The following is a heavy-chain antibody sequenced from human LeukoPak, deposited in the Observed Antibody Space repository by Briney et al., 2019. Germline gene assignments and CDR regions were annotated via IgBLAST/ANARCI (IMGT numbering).Heavy chain of an antibody. D-gene: IGHD2-2*01. J-gene: IGHJ6*03. CDR3: ARRVGLVVVPAAIPSDYYDYMDV. V-gene: IGHV1-8*01. CDR1: GYTFTSYD. CDR2: VNPNSGNT. Sequence: ASVKVSCKASGYTFTSYDINSVRQAIGQGLEWMGWVNPNSGNTGYAQQFQGRVTITRNTSISTAYMELSSLRSEDTAVYYCARRVGLVVVPAAIPSDYYDYMDVWGKGTTVTVSS.